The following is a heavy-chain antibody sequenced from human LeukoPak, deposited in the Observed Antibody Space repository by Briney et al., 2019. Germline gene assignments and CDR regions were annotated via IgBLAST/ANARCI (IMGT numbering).Heavy chain of an antibody. J-gene: IGHJ3*02. D-gene: IGHD4-17*01. Sequence: GGSLRLSCAASGFTFSSYSMNWVRQAPGKGLEWVSSISSSSSYIYYADSVKGRFTISRDNSKNTLYLQMNSLRAEDTAVYYCARAIVTRGGAFDIWGQGTMVTVSS. CDR3: ARAIVTRGGAFDI. V-gene: IGHV3-21*01. CDR1: GFTFSSYS. CDR2: ISSSSSYI.